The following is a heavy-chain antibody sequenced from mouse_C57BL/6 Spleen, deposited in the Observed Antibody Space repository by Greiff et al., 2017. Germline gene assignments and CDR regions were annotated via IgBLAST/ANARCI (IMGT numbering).Heavy chain of an antibody. V-gene: IGHV1-72*01. D-gene: IGHD2-13*01. Sequence: QVQLQQPGAELVKPGASVKLSCKASGYTFTSYWMHWVKQRPGRGLEWIGRIDPNSGGTKYNEKFKSKATLTVDKPSNTAYMQLSSLTSEDSAVSSGERGGDGGNIWFAYWGQGTLVTVSA. CDR1: GYTFTSYW. J-gene: IGHJ3*01. CDR2: IDPNSGGT. CDR3: ERGGDGGNIWFAY.